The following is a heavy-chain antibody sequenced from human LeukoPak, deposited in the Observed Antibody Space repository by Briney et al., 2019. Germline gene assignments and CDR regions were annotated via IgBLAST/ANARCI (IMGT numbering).Heavy chain of an antibody. CDR3: AKNNDFWSGYSLDY. CDR2: ISGRGGST. D-gene: IGHD3-3*01. V-gene: IGHV3-23*01. CDR1: GFTFSSYA. J-gene: IGHJ4*02. Sequence: VGSLRLSCAASGFTFSSYAMSWVRQAPGKALEWVSAISGRGGSTNYADSVKGRFTISRDNSKNTLYLQMNSLRAEDTAVYYCAKNNDFWSGYSLDYWGQGTLVTVSS.